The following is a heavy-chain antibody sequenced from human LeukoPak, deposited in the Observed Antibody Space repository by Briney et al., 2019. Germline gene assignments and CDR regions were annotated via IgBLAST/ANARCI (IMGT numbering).Heavy chain of an antibody. CDR1: GYTFSSCA. CDR2: IDTKTGNP. Sequence: ASVKVSCNASGYTFSSCAINWVRQAPGQGLEYMGWIDTKTGNPTYAQGFTGRFVFSLDTSVSTAYLQISSLKAEDTAVCYCAIHPSDSSGYFSYWGQGALVTVSS. CDR3: AIHPSDSSGYFSY. J-gene: IGHJ4*02. D-gene: IGHD3-22*01. V-gene: IGHV7-4-1*02.